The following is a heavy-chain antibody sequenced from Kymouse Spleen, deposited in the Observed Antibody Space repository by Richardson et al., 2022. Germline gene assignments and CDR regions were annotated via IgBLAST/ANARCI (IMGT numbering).Heavy chain of an antibody. D-gene: IGHD1-26*01. CDR3: TRLGSPFDY. CDR1: GFTFSGSA. Sequence: EVQLVESGGGLVQPGGSLKLSCAASGFTFSGSAMHWVRQASGKGLEWVGRIRSKANSYATAYAASVKGRFTISRDDSKNTAYLQMNSLKTEDTAVYYCTRLGSPFDYWGQGTLVTVSS. V-gene: IGHV3-73*02. CDR2: IRSKANSYAT. J-gene: IGHJ4*02.